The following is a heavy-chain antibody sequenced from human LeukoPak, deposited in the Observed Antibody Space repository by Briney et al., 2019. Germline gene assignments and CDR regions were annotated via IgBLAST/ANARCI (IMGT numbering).Heavy chain of an antibody. CDR2: FDPEDGET. Sequence: ASVKVSCKVSGYTLTELSMHWVRQAPGKGLEWMGGFDPEDGETIYAQKFQGRVTMTEDTSTDTAYMELSRLRSEDTGVYYCATDQEARGGNGYFQHWGQGTLVTVSS. V-gene: IGHV1-24*01. CDR3: ATDQEARGGNGYFQH. J-gene: IGHJ1*01. CDR1: GYTLTELS. D-gene: IGHD2-15*01.